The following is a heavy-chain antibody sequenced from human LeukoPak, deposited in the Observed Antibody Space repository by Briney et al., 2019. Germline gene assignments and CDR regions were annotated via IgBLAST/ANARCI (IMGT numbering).Heavy chain of an antibody. CDR1: GGSISSGDYY. CDR2: IYYSGST. J-gene: IGHJ4*02. V-gene: IGHV4-30-4*08. D-gene: IGHD6-19*01. Sequence: PSQTLSLTCTVSGGSISSGDYYWSWIRQPPGKGLEWIGYIYYSGSTNYNPSLKSRVTISVDTSKNQFSLKLSSVTAADTAVYYCARHGSGWYADFDYWGQGTLVTVSS. CDR3: ARHGSGWYADFDY.